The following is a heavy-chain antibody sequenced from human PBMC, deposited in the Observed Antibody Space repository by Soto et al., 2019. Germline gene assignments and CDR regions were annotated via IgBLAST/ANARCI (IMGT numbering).Heavy chain of an antibody. Sequence: SETLSLTCTVSGGSISSSSYYWGWIRQPPGKGLEWIGSIYYSGSTYYNPSLKSRVTISVDTSKNQFSLKLSSVTAADTAVYYCARHSGSYYGSGSSHRYYYYYGMDVWGQGTRVTVSS. CDR3: ARHSGSYYGSGSSHRYYYYYGMDV. V-gene: IGHV4-39*01. J-gene: IGHJ6*02. CDR2: IYYSGST. D-gene: IGHD3-10*01. CDR1: GGSISSSSYY.